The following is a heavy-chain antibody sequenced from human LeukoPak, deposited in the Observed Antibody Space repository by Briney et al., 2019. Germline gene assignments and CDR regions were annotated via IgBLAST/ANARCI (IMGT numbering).Heavy chain of an antibody. CDR1: GYTFRSYE. D-gene: IGHD4-23*01. V-gene: IGHV1-8*01. Sequence: ASVKVSCKASGYTFRSYEINWVGQAPGQGREWVGWIHPNSGKTGYAQKLQGRVTMTRDTSTETAFMELSSLKFDDTAIFYCARGHYGGNRYFDIWGQGTLVTVSS. J-gene: IGHJ4*02. CDR2: IHPNSGKT. CDR3: ARGHYGGNRYFDI.